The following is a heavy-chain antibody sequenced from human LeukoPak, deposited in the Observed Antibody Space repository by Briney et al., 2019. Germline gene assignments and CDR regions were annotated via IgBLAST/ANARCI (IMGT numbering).Heavy chain of an antibody. J-gene: IGHJ4*02. CDR2: ISSSSSYI. CDR3: ARVGGVDY. V-gene: IGHV3-21*01. Sequence: GSLRLSCAASGFAFSSYFMSWVRQAPGKGLEWVSSISSSSSYIYYADSVKGRFTISRDNAKNSLYLQMNSLRAEDTAVYYCARVGGVDYWGQGTLVTVSS. CDR1: GFAFSSYF.